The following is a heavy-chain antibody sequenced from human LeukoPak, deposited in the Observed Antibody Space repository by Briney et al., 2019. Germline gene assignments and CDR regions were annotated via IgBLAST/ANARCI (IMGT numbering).Heavy chain of an antibody. CDR2: ISGSGSNT. J-gene: IGHJ4*02. V-gene: IGHV3-23*01. Sequence: RGSLRLSCAASGFTFSSYAMTWVRQAPGKGLEWVSAISGSGSNTYYADSVKGRFTVSRDNSKSTLYLLINSLRADDTAVYYCARGNGDYAIHPDYWGQGTLVTVSS. CDR1: GFTFSSYA. D-gene: IGHD4-17*01. CDR3: ARGNGDYAIHPDY.